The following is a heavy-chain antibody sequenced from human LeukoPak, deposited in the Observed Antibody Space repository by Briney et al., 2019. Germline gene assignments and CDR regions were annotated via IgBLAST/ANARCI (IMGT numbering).Heavy chain of an antibody. CDR1: GYTFPSYD. Sequence: ASVKVSCKASGYTFPSYDLNWVRQATGQGLEWMGWMNPNSGNTGYAQKFQGRVTMTRNTSISTAYMELSSLRSEDTAVYYCARRRSGRLSYYYGMDVWGQGTTVTVSS. D-gene: IGHD1-26*01. V-gene: IGHV1-8*01. J-gene: IGHJ6*02. CDR3: ARRRSGRLSYYYGMDV. CDR2: MNPNSGNT.